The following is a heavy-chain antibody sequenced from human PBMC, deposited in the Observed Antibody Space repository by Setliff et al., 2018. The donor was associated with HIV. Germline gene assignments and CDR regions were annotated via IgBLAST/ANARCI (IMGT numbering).Heavy chain of an antibody. J-gene: IGHJ4*02. CDR3: VRRDVSFLFGQFDS. CDR1: GYSINNIHY. CDR2: IYDGGTT. Sequence: SETLSLTCDVSGYSINNIHYWGWIRQPPGKGLECLGNIYDGGTTYHNPSLKGRVTISIDTSKAQFSLKLISVTAADTAVYYCVRRDVSFLFGQFDSWGQGSLVTVSS. D-gene: IGHD3-10*02. V-gene: IGHV4-38-2*01.